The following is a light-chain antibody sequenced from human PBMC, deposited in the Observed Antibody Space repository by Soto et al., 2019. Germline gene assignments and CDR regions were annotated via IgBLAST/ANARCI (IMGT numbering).Light chain of an antibody. CDR2: DAS. V-gene: IGKV1-5*01. CDR1: QTISNW. Sequence: DVQMTQSPSTLSASVGDRVTITCRASQTISNWLAWYQQRPGKAPQLLISDASRLESGVPSRFSGSGSGTEFTLTISSLQPDDSATYYCQQYDSFSVTLGQGTKVDIK. CDR3: QQYDSFSVT. J-gene: IGKJ1*01.